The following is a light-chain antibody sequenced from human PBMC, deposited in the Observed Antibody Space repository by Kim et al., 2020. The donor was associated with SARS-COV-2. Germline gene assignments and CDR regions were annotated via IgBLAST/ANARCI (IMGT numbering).Light chain of an antibody. CDR2: TYN. CDR3: AAWDDSLNGFV. CDR1: TSNIGTYS. Sequence: QSALTQPPSASGTVGQRVTISCSGSTSNIGTYSVTWYQQLPGTAPKALIYTYNQRPSGVPDRFSASKSGTSASLGISALQSEDEADYYCAAWDDSLNGFVFGTGTKVTVL. V-gene: IGLV1-44*01. J-gene: IGLJ1*01.